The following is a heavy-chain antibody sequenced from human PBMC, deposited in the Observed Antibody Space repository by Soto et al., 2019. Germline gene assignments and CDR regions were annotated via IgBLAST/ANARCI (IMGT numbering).Heavy chain of an antibody. V-gene: IGHV1-46*01. CDR3: ARGYYDSLTGDAYFDY. CDR2: LNPSGGGT. Sequence: QVQLEQSGAEVKKPGASVKVSCKASGYTFTNYYMHCVRQAPGQGLEWLGILNPSGGGTTYAQTFQGRDTMTRDTSTSTVYMGLSSLRSEDTAVYYCARGYYDSLTGDAYFDYWGQGSLVTVSS. D-gene: IGHD3-9*01. CDR1: GYTFTNYY. J-gene: IGHJ4*02.